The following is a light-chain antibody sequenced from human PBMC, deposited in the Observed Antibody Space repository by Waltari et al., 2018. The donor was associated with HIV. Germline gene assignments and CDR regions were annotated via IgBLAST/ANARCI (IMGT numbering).Light chain of an antibody. V-gene: IGLV1-40*01. CDR3: QSYDSSLSGYV. CDR2: DNT. J-gene: IGLJ1*01. Sequence: QSVLTQPPSVSGAPGQRVTIACTGSSPNIGAGSDVHWYQQLPGTAPKPLIYDNTNRPSGVPDRISGSKSGTSASLAITGLQAEDEADYYCQSYDSSLSGYVFGTGTKVTVL. CDR1: SPNIGAGSD.